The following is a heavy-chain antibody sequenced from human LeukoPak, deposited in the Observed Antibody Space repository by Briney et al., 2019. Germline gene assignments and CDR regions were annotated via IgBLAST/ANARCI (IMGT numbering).Heavy chain of an antibody. CDR1: GGSTSSGGYS. Sequence: PSETLSLTCAVSGGSTSSGGYSWSWIRQPPGKGLEWIGYIYHSGSTYYNPSLKSRVTISVDRSKNQFSLKLSSVTAADTAVYYCARGVRVPAANAFDIWGQGTMVTVSS. J-gene: IGHJ3*02. CDR3: ARGVRVPAANAFDI. V-gene: IGHV4-30-2*01. D-gene: IGHD2-2*01. CDR2: IYHSGST.